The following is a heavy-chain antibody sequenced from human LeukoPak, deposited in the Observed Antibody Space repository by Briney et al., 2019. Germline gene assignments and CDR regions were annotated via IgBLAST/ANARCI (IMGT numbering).Heavy chain of an antibody. D-gene: IGHD2-2*01. V-gene: IGHV3-30*02. Sequence: GGSLRLSCAASGFTFSSYGMHWVRQAPGKGLEWVAFIRYDGSNKYYADSVKGRFTISRDNSKNTLYLQMNSLRAEDTAVYYCAKDPYLLVPAALNWFDPWGQGTLVTVSS. CDR1: GFTFSSYG. CDR3: AKDPYLLVPAALNWFDP. J-gene: IGHJ5*02. CDR2: IRYDGSNK.